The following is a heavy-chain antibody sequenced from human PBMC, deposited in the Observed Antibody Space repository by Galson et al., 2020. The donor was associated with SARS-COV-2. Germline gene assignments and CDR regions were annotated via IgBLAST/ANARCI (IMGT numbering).Heavy chain of an antibody. CDR1: GFTFSSYE. CDR2: ISNSGNIM. Sequence: LSLTCAASGFTFSSYEMNWVRQAPGKGLEWVSYISNSGNIMYYADSVKGRFTISRDNAKNSLYLQMNSLRTEDTAVYFCARVLGVGWGQGTLVTVSS. J-gene: IGHJ4*02. D-gene: IGHD1-26*01. V-gene: IGHV3-48*03. CDR3: ARVLGVG.